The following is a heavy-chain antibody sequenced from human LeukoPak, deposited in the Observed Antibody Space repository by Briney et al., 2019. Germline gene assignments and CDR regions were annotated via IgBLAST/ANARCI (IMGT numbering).Heavy chain of an antibody. Sequence: SETLSLTCTVSGGSISSYYWSWIRQPPGKGLEWIGYIYYSGSTNYNPSLKSRVTISVDTSKNQFSLKLSSVTAADTAVYYCAREAPPYYYGMDAWGQGTTVTVSS. V-gene: IGHV4-59*01. J-gene: IGHJ6*02. CDR1: GGSISSYY. CDR2: IYYSGST. CDR3: AREAPPYYYGMDA.